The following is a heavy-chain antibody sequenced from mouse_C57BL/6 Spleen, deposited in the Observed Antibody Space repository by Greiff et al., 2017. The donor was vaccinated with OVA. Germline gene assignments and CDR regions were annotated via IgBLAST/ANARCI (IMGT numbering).Heavy chain of an antibody. CDR1: GYTFTDYE. CDR3: TREGGNYRFAY. D-gene: IGHD2-1*01. CDR2: IDPETGGT. V-gene: IGHV1-15*01. J-gene: IGHJ3*01. Sequence: VQLQQSGAELVRPGASVTLSCKASGYTFTDYEMHWVKQTPVHGLEWIGAIDPETGGTAYNQKFKGKAILTADKSSSTAYMELRSLTSEDSAVYYCTREGGNYRFAYWGQGTLVTVSA.